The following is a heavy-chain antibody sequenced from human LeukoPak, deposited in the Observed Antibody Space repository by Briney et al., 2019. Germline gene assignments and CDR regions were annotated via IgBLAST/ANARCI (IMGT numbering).Heavy chain of an antibody. D-gene: IGHD3-10*01. CDR1: GGSFSGYY. J-gene: IGHJ4*02. V-gene: IGHV4-34*01. CDR2: INHSGST. Sequence: SETLSLTCAVYGGSFSGYYWSWLRQPPGKGLEWIGEINHSGSTYYNPSLKSRVTISVDTSKNQFSLKLSSVTAADTAVYYCARARYYGSGSYFDYWGQGTLVTVSS. CDR3: ARARYYGSGSYFDY.